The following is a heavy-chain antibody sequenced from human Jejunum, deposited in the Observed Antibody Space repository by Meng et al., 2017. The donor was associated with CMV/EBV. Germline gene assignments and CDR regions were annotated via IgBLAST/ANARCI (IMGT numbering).Heavy chain of an antibody. CDR3: ARDQPADY. CDR2: IYNSVST. V-gene: IGHV4-61*01. CDR1: GDSVSEGSYY. J-gene: IGHJ4*02. Sequence: LSLTCTVSGDSVSEGSYYWTWIRQAPGKGLEWIGYIYNSVSTNYNPSLKSRVTISVDTSKNQFSLKLTSVTAADTAVYYCARDQPADYWGQGTLVTVSS.